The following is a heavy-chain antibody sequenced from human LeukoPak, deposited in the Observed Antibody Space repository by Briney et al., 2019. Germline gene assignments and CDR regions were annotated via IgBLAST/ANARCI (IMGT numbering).Heavy chain of an antibody. CDR1: GFTFSSYS. D-gene: IGHD2-2*01. CDR2: IRYDGNNK. J-gene: IGHJ4*02. Sequence: GGSLRLSCAASGFTFSSYSMNWVRQAPGKGLEWVAFIRYDGNNKYYADSVKGRFTISRDNSKNTLYLQMNSLRAEDTAVYYCAKDRLAHCSSTSCFYFDYWGQGTLVTVSS. V-gene: IGHV3-30*02. CDR3: AKDRLAHCSSTSCFYFDY.